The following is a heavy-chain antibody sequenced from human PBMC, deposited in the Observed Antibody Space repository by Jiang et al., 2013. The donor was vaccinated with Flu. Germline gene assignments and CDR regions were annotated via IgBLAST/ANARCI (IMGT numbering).Heavy chain of an antibody. CDR3: ARVVINYGDYIIDY. CDR1: GGSISSYY. D-gene: IGHD4-17*01. V-gene: IGHV4-59*01. Sequence: LLKPSETLSLTCTVSGGSISSYYWSWIRQPPGKGLEWIGYIYYSGSTNYNPSLKSRVTISVDTSKNQFSLKLSSVTAADTAVYYCARVVINYGDYIIDYWGQGTLVTVSS. CDR2: IYYSGST. J-gene: IGHJ4*02.